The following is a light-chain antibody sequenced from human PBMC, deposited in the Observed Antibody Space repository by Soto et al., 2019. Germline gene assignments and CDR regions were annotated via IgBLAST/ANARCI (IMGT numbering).Light chain of an antibody. CDR3: KSYAGSNTYV. Sequence: QSALTQPPSASGSPGQSVTISCTGSSSDVGGYEYVSWYQQHPGKAPKLIIYEVIKRPSGVPDRFSGSKSGNTASLTVSGLQAEDEADYFCKSYAGSNTYVFGSGTKVTVL. J-gene: IGLJ1*01. V-gene: IGLV2-8*01. CDR2: EVI. CDR1: SSDVGGYEY.